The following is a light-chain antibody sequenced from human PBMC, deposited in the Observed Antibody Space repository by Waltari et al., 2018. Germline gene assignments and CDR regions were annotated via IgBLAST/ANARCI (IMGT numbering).Light chain of an antibody. Sequence: EVVLTQSPVTLSLSPGETATLSCRASQYISSNYLAWYQQRPGQAPRLLIYDASNRATGIADRFSGSGSGTDFTLTISRLEPEDFAVFYCQQYGNSPVTFGGGTKVEIK. J-gene: IGKJ4*01. CDR2: DAS. V-gene: IGKV3-20*01. CDR1: QYISSNY. CDR3: QQYGNSPVT.